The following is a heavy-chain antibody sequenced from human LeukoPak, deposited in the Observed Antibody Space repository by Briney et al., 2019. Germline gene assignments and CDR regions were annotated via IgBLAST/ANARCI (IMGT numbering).Heavy chain of an antibody. CDR3: ARGAVVIALSFDI. CDR1: GGSISSYY. J-gene: IGHJ3*02. D-gene: IGHD2-21*01. V-gene: IGHV4-59*01. Sequence: SETLSLTCTVSGGSISSYYWSWIRQPPGKGLEWIGYIYYSGSTNYNPSLKSRVTISVDTSKNQFSLKLRSVTAADTAVYYCARGAVVIALSFDIWGQGTMVTVSS. CDR2: IYYSGST.